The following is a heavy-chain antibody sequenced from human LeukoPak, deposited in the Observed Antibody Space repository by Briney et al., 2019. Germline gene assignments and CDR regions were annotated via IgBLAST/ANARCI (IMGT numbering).Heavy chain of an antibody. V-gene: IGHV4-59*01. J-gene: IGHJ6*02. CDR1: GGSISSYY. CDR2: IYYSGST. D-gene: IGHD6-13*01. Sequence: SETLSLTCTVSGGSISSYYWSCIRQHPGKGLEWIAYIYYSGSTNYNPSLKSRVTISVDTSKNQFSLKLSSVTAADTAVYYCARGVIIAAPYYYYGMDAWGQGTTVTVSS. CDR3: ARGVIIAAPYYYYGMDA.